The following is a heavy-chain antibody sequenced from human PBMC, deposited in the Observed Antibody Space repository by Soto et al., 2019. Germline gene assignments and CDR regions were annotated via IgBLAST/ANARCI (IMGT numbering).Heavy chain of an antibody. V-gene: IGHV3-23*01. D-gene: IGHD3-3*01. CDR3: AYRYYDFWSGYSHFDY. J-gene: IGHJ4*02. CDR1: GGTSSSYA. CDR2: ISGSGGST. Sequence: GGSLRLSWAAAGGTSSSYAMSWVRQAPGKGLEWVSAISGSGGSTYYADSVKGRFTISRDNSKNTLYLQMNSLRAEDTAVYYCAYRYYDFWSGYSHFDYWGQGTLVTVSS.